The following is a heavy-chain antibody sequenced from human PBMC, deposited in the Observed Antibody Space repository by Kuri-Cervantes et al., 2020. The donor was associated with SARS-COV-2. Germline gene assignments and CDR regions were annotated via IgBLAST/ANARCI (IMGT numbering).Heavy chain of an antibody. D-gene: IGHD6-13*01. V-gene: IGHV3-30*18. Sequence: GGSLRLSCAASGFTFSSYGMHWVRQAPGKGLEWVAVISYDGSNKYYADSVKGRFTISRDNSKNTLYLQMNSLRAEDTAVYYCAKDRLSSWYHQYGMDVWGQGTTVTVSS. CDR1: GFTFSSYG. J-gene: IGHJ6*02. CDR3: AKDRLSSWYHQYGMDV. CDR2: ISYDGSNK.